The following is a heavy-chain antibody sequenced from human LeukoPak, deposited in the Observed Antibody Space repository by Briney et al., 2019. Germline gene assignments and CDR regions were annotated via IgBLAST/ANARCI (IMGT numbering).Heavy chain of an antibody. CDR2: IRGSSGST. Sequence: GGSLRLSCAASGFTFRIYAMGWVRQAPGKGLEWVSAIRGSSGSTYYADSVKGRFTISRDNSKNTLYLQMNNLRAEDTAVYYCAKLLNDYGDYYFDYWGQGTLVTVSS. CDR1: GFTFRIYA. CDR3: AKLLNDYGDYYFDY. D-gene: IGHD4-17*01. V-gene: IGHV3-23*01. J-gene: IGHJ4*02.